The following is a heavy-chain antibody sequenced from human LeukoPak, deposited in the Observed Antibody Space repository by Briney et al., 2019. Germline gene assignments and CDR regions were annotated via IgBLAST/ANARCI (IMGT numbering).Heavy chain of an antibody. D-gene: IGHD6-13*01. CDR1: GFTFSNYA. Sequence: PGGSLRLSCAASGFTFSNYAMTWVRQAPGEGLEWVSTINNSGGNTYYAASVKGRFTISRDNSENTLYLQMSTLRAEDTAVYYCAKYMYSSNWYCPFDIWGQGTMVTVSS. CDR3: AKYMYSSNWYCPFDI. J-gene: IGHJ3*02. CDR2: INNSGGNT. V-gene: IGHV3-23*01.